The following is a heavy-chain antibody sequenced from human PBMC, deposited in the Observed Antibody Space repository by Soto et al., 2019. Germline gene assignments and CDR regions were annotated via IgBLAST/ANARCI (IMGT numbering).Heavy chain of an antibody. D-gene: IGHD5-18*01. CDR3: SSDLDSAMARVPLNYYYGMDV. J-gene: IGHJ6*02. CDR1: GFTFSSHG. V-gene: IGHV3-30*19. Sequence: GGSLRLSCAASGFTFSSHGMHWVRQAPGKGLEWVAVISYDGSNKYYADSVKGRFTISRDNSKNTLYLQMNSLRAEDTAVYYCSSDLDSAMARVPLNYYYGMDVWGQGTTVTVSS. CDR2: ISYDGSNK.